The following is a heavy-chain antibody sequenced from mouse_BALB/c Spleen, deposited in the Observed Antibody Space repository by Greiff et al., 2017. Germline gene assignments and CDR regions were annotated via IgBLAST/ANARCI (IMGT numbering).Heavy chain of an antibody. D-gene: IGHD2-10*01. J-gene: IGHJ4*01. CDR2: IYPGSGST. V-gene: IGHV1S22*01. Sequence: LQQPGSELVRPGASVKLSCKASGYTFTSYWMHWVKQRPGQGLEWIGNIYPGSGSTNYDEKFKSKATLTVDTSSSTAYMQLSSLTSEDSAVYYCTRAGRLLSAMDYWGQGTSVTVSS. CDR3: TRAGRLLSAMDY. CDR1: GYTFTSYW.